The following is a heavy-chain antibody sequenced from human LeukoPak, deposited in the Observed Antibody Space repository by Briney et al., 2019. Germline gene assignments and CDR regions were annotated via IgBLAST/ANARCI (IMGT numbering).Heavy chain of an antibody. CDR2: INPSGVAT. J-gene: IGHJ4*02. V-gene: IGHV1-46*01. CDR3: ARVRGGTDQGGDY. CDR1: GYTFTSYY. Sequence: ASVRVSCKASGYTFTSYYIHWVRQAPGQGRGWMGMINPSGVATTNAQTFHGRITFTRDTSTNTVSMEMRSRTSEDTRGRCCARVRGGTDQGGDYWGQGTLVTVSS. D-gene: IGHD1-26*01.